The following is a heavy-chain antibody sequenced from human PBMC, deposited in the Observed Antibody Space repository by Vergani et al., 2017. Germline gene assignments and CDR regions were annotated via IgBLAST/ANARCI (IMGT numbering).Heavy chain of an antibody. CDR1: GGSISSGDYY. CDR2: IYYSGST. J-gene: IGHJ6*02. Sequence: QVQLQESGPGLVKPSQTLSLTCTVSGGSISSGDYYWSWIRQPPGKGLEWIGYIYYSGSTYYNPSLKSRVTISGDTSKNQFSLKLSSVTAADTAVYYCARVRREDRSGYYYYYGMDVWGQGTTVTVSS. CDR3: ARVRREDRSGYYYYYGMDV. V-gene: IGHV4-30-4*01. D-gene: IGHD3-22*01.